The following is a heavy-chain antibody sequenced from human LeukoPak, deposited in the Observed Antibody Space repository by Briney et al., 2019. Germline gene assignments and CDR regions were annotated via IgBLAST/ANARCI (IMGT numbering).Heavy chain of an antibody. CDR3: ARYSGSYPHDAFDI. CDR2: IYYSGST. Sequence: SETLSLTCTVSGGSISSYYWSWIRKPPGKGLEWIGYIYYSGSTSYNPSLKSRVTISVDTSKSHFSLKLSSVTAADTAVYYCARYSGSYPHDAFDIWGQGTMVTVSS. V-gene: IGHV4-59*01. D-gene: IGHD1-26*01. CDR1: GGSISSYY. J-gene: IGHJ3*02.